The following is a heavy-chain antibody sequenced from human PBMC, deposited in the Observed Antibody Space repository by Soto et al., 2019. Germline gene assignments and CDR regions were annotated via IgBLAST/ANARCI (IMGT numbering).Heavy chain of an antibody. D-gene: IGHD1-26*01. Sequence: QVQLVQSGAEVKKPGSSVKVSCKASGGTFSSYSINWVRQAPGQGLEWMGEIIPIFGTANYAQKFQGGGTITADESTSTAYMELSSLRPEDTAVYYCARDGGRHSGGIDYWSQGTLVTVS. J-gene: IGHJ4*02. CDR3: ARDGGRHSGGIDY. CDR1: GGTFSSYS. CDR2: IIPIFGTA. V-gene: IGHV1-69*01.